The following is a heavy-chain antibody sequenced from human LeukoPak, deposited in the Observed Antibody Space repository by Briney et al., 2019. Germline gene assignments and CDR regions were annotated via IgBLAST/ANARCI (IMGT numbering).Heavy chain of an antibody. J-gene: IGHJ5*02. CDR2: IYYSGST. V-gene: IGHV4-61*01. CDR3: ARVRRDGYNFRSKNWFDP. CDR1: GGSVSSGSYY. D-gene: IGHD5-24*01. Sequence: SETLSLTCIVSGGSVSSGSYYWSWIRQPPGTGLEWIGYIYYSGSTNYNPSLKSRVTISVDTSKNQFSLKLSSVTAADTAVYYCARVRRDGYNFRSKNWFDPWGQGTLVTVSS.